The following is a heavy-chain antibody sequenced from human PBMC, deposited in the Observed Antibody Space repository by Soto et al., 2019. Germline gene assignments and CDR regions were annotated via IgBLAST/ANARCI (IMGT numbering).Heavy chain of an antibody. CDR1: GFTFSSYA. V-gene: IGHV3-30*04. CDR3: ASPYYYDISGYKEAY. J-gene: IGHJ4*02. Sequence: GGSLRLSCAASGFTFSSYAMHWVRQAPGKGLEWVAVISYDGSNKYYADSVKGRFTISRDNSKNTLYLQMNSLRAEDTAVYYCASPYYYDISGYKEAYWGQGTLVTVSS. D-gene: IGHD3-22*01. CDR2: ISYDGSNK.